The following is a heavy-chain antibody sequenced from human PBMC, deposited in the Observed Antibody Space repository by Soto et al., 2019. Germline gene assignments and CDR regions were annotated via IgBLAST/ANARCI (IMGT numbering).Heavy chain of an antibody. CDR1: GGSISSSSYY. D-gene: IGHD6-19*01. CDR3: ASGIAVAGKPFDE. J-gene: IGHJ4*02. CDR2: IYYSGST. Sequence: SETLSLTCTVSGGSISSSSYYWGWIRQPPGKGLEWIGSIYYSGSTYYNPSLKSRVTISVDTSKNQFSLKLSSVTAADTAVYYGASGIAVAGKPFDEWGQGTLVTVSS. V-gene: IGHV4-39*01.